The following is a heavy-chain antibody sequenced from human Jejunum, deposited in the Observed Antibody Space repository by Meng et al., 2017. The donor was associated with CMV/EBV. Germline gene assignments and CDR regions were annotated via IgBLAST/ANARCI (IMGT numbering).Heavy chain of an antibody. CDR3: ARDGGLDCGGDCYFDH. J-gene: IGHJ4*02. CDR2: IYTSGST. CDR1: GVSIRSYY. D-gene: IGHD2-21*02. V-gene: IGHV4-4*07. Sequence: QVQLQESGPGLVKPSETLSLLCTVSGVSIRSYYWSWIRLPAGKGLEWIGRIYTSGSTNYNPSLKSRVTMSLDTPKNQFSLKLTSVTAADTALYFCARDGGLDCGGDCYFDHWGQGILVTVSS.